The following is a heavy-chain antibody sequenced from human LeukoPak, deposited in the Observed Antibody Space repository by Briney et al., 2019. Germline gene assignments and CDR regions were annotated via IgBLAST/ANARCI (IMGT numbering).Heavy chain of an antibody. CDR2: ISAYNGNT. D-gene: IGHD6-19*01. CDR1: RYTFNTYG. Sequence: AASLKVSCKASRYTFNTYGIKWVRQAPGQGLEWMGLISAYNGNTNYAQNFQGRITLPTDTSTSTAYMDLTSLRFDDTAVYYCARDGRQWVPLNWFVPWGQGTLVIVSS. V-gene: IGHV1-18*04. J-gene: IGHJ5*02. CDR3: ARDGRQWVPLNWFVP.